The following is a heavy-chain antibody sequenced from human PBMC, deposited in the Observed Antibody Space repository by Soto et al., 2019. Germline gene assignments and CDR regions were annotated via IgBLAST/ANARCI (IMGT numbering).Heavy chain of an antibody. V-gene: IGHV3-9*01. J-gene: IGHJ3*02. D-gene: IGHD6-13*01. CDR2: ISWNSGSI. CDR3: AKDIGLKAAAKGYAFDI. CDR1: GFTFDDYA. Sequence: GGSLRLSCAASGFTFDDYAMHWVRQAPGKGLEWVSGISWNSGSIGYADSVKGRFTISRDNAKNSLYLQMNSLRAEDTALYYCAKDIGLKAAAKGYAFDIWGQGTMVTVSS.